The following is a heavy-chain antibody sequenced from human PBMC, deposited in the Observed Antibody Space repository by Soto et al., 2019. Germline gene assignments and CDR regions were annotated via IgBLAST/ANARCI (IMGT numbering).Heavy chain of an antibody. D-gene: IGHD3-10*01. CDR1: GGAFSGYY. CDR2: INHSGST. V-gene: IGHV4-34*01. Sequence: PSETLSLTCAVYGGAFSGYYWSWIRQPPGKGLEWIGEINHSGSTNYNPSLKSRVTISVDTSKNQFSLKLSSVTAADTAVYYCARVFLFSGPYYYYYGMDVRGQRTKVTVSS. J-gene: IGHJ6*02. CDR3: ARVFLFSGPYYYYYGMDV.